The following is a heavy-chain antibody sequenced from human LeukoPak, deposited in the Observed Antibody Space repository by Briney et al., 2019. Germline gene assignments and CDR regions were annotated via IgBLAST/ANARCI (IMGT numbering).Heavy chain of an antibody. Sequence: GGSLRLSCAASGFTVSSNYMSWVRQAPGKGLEWVSAISGSGGSTYYADSVKGRFTISRDNSKNTLYLQMNSLRAEDTAVYYCAKGGKAAAEQYDYWGQGTLVTVSS. CDR3: AKGGKAAAEQYDY. D-gene: IGHD6-13*01. CDR1: GFTVSSNY. V-gene: IGHV3-23*01. CDR2: ISGSGGST. J-gene: IGHJ4*02.